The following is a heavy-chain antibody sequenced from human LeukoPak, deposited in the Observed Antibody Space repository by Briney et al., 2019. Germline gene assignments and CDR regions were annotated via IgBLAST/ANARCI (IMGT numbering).Heavy chain of an antibody. D-gene: IGHD3-16*01. CDR3: ARDPLYDYVWGTNDY. CDR2: ISSSGRTI. Sequence: GGSLRLSCAASGFTFSSYEMNWVRQAPGKGLEWVSYISSSGRTIYYADSVKGRFTISRDNAKNSLYLQINSLRAEDTAVYYCARDPLYDYVWGTNDYWGQGTLVTVSS. J-gene: IGHJ4*02. CDR1: GFTFSSYE. V-gene: IGHV3-48*03.